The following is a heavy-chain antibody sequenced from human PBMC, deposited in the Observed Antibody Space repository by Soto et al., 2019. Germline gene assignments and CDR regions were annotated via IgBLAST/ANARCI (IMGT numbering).Heavy chain of an antibody. Sequence: QVQLQESGPGLVKPSETLSLTCTVSGGSISSYYWSWIRQPPGKGLEWMWYVYYSGSTNYNPSLKILVTVSVHTSKNQFSLKLSSVTAADTAVYYCARYLPLEQQLVVGEVVAFDIWGQGTMVTFSS. CDR1: GGSISSYY. CDR2: VYYSGST. D-gene: IGHD6-13*01. J-gene: IGHJ3*02. V-gene: IGHV4-59*01. CDR3: ARYLPLEQQLVVGEVVAFDI.